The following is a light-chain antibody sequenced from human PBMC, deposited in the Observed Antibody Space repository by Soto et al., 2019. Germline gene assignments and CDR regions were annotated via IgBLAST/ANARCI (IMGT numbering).Light chain of an antibody. CDR2: EVT. CDR1: SSNIGGNS. CDR3: CSYTSGTSV. V-gene: IGLV1-51*01. Sequence: QSVMTQPPSVSAAPGQKVTISCSGSSSNIGGNSVSWYQQLPGTAPKVIIYEVTNRPSGISHRFSGSKSGNTASLTISGLQAEDEADYYCCSYTSGTSVFGTGTKVTVL. J-gene: IGLJ1*01.